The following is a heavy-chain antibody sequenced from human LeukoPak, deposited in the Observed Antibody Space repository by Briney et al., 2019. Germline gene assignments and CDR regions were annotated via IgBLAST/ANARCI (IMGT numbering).Heavy chain of an antibody. CDR3: AKEYYDFWSGYPHDY. V-gene: IGHV3-53*01. CDR2: IYSGGST. J-gene: IGHJ4*02. CDR1: GFTISSNY. Sequence: GGSLRLSCAASGFTISSNYMNWVRQAPGKGLEWVSVIYSGGSTYYADSVKGRFTISRDNSKNTLYLQMNSLRAEDTAVYYCAKEYYDFWSGYPHDYWGQGTLVTVSS. D-gene: IGHD3-3*01.